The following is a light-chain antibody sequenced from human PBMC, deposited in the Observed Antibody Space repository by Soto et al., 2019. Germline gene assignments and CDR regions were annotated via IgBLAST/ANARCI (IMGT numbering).Light chain of an antibody. V-gene: IGKV1-39*01. CDR3: QQSYTTPIT. J-gene: IGKJ5*01. Sequence: MHMTHSPSSLSASVGYRVIITCRASQTIISHLNLYQQKPGKAPNLLVYAASSLQSGVPSRFTGSGSGTDFTLTISSLQPEDFATYFCQQSYTTPITFGQGTRLEIK. CDR1: QTIISH. CDR2: AAS.